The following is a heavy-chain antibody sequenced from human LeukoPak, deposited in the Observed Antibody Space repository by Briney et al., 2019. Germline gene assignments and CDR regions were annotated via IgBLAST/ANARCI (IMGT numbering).Heavy chain of an antibody. J-gene: IGHJ4*02. Sequence: GGSLRLSCAASGFTFDDYAMHWVRQAPGKGLEWVSGISWNSGSIGYADSVKGRFTISRDNAKNSLYLQVSSLRAEDTALYYCAKGGSEYQLLSAFDYWGQGTLVTVSS. D-gene: IGHD2-2*01. V-gene: IGHV3-9*01. CDR2: ISWNSGSI. CDR1: GFTFDDYA. CDR3: AKGGSEYQLLSAFDY.